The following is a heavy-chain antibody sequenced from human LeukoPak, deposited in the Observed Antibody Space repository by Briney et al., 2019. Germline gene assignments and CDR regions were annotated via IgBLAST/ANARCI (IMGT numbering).Heavy chain of an antibody. J-gene: IGHJ6*02. CDR3: ARDKGYDSSGYLYYYYGMDV. D-gene: IGHD3-22*01. Sequence: EASVKVSCKTSGYTFSSYVMHWVRQAPGQRLEWMGWINAGNGNTKYSQKFQGRVTITRDTSASTAYMELSSLKSEDTAVYYCARDKGYDSSGYLYYYYGMDVWGQGTTVTVSS. CDR1: GYTFSSYV. CDR2: INAGNGNT. V-gene: IGHV1-3*01.